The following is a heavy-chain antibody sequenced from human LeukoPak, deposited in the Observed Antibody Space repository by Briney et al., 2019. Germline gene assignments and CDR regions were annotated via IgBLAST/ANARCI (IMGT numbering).Heavy chain of an antibody. CDR2: IWYDGSNK. V-gene: IGHV3-33*01. Sequence: GRSLRLSCAASGFTFSSYGMHWVRQAPGKGLEWVAVIWYDGSNKYYADSVKGRFTISRDNSKNTLYLQMNSLRAEDTAVYYCARVAAAGAPGRSYYYYCMDVWGKGTTVTVSS. J-gene: IGHJ6*03. D-gene: IGHD6-13*01. CDR3: ARVAAAGAPGRSYYYYCMDV. CDR1: GFTFSSYG.